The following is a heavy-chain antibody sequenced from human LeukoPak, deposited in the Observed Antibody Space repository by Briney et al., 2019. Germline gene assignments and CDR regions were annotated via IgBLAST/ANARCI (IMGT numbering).Heavy chain of an antibody. CDR2: IYSGGST. CDR1: GFTFSSYA. J-gene: IGHJ3*02. V-gene: IGHV3-66*01. Sequence: PGGSLRLSCAASGFTFSSYAMSWVRQAPGKGLEWVSVIYSGGSTYYADSVKGRFTISRDNSKNTLYLQMNSLRAEDTAVYYCAREGPYYYGSGSYSAFDIWGQGTMVTVSS. D-gene: IGHD3-10*01. CDR3: AREGPYYYGSGSYSAFDI.